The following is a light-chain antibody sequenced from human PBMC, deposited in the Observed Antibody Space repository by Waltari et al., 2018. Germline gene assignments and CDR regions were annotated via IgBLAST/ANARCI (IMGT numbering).Light chain of an antibody. CDR3: CSYAVIMV. J-gene: IGLJ2*01. Sequence: QSALTQPRSVSGSPGQSVTISCTGPSSDVGGYNYVSWYQQHPGKAPKLMIYDVSKRPSGVPDRFSGSKSGKTASLTISGLQAEDEADYYCCSYAVIMVFGGGTKLTVL. CDR1: SSDVGGYNY. CDR2: DVS. V-gene: IGLV2-11*01.